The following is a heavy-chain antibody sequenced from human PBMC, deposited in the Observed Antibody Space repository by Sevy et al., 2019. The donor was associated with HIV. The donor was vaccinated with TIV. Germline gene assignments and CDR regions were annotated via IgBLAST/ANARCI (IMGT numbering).Heavy chain of an antibody. J-gene: IGHJ4*02. Sequence: GGSLRLSCAASGFTVSRNFMSWIRQAPGKGLEWVSIIYSDGTTFYAYSVKGRFTISRDNSRYTLYLQMNTLRAEDTAVYYCVGADRPNQGDFWGQGTLVTVSS. CDR1: GFTVSRNF. V-gene: IGHV3-53*01. CDR2: IYSDGTT. CDR3: VGADRPNQGDF. D-gene: IGHD6-6*01.